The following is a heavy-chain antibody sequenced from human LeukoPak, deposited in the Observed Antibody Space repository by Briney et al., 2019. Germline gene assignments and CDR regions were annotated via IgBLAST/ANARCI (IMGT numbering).Heavy chain of an antibody. J-gene: IGHJ4*02. CDR2: IYHTGST. D-gene: IGHD3-22*01. Sequence: SETLSLTCTVSGYSISSGYYWGWIRQPPEKGLEWIGSIYHTGSTYRNASLESRVSISVDTSKNQFSLKLSSVTAADTALYYCATYDNTGYYFAYWGQGSLVTVSS. CDR1: GYSISSGYY. CDR3: ATYDNTGYYFAY. V-gene: IGHV4-38-2*02.